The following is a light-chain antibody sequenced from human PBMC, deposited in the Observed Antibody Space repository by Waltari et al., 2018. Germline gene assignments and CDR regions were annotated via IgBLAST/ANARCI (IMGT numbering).Light chain of an antibody. CDR3: QQYDNLPIT. V-gene: IGKV1-33*01. Sequence: DIQMTQSPSSLSASVGDRVTITCQASQDISDYLNWDQQKPGKAPKVLIDDASYLETGVPSMFSGGGSGTDFTLTISSLQPEDFATYYCQQYDNLPITFGQGTRLEIK. J-gene: IGKJ5*01. CDR1: QDISDY. CDR2: DAS.